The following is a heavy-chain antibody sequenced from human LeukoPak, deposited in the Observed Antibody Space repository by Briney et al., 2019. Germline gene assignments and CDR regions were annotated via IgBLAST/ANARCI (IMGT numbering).Heavy chain of an antibody. CDR3: AKDLGYYYGMDV. D-gene: IGHD7-27*01. CDR1: GFTFSSYA. J-gene: IGHJ6*02. Sequence: GGSLRLSCAASGFTFSSYAMSWVRQAPGEGLEWVSAISGSGGSTYYADSVKGRFTISRDNSKNTLYPQMNSLRAEDTAAYYCAKDLGYYYGMDVWGQGTTVTVSS. CDR2: ISGSGGST. V-gene: IGHV3-23*01.